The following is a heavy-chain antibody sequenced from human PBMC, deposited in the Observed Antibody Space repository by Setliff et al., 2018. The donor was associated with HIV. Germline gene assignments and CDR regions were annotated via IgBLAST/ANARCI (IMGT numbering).Heavy chain of an antibody. CDR2: VYYTGSI. CDR3: ARDDSIVLVPAIMRGDGFDF. J-gene: IGHJ3*01. V-gene: IGHV4-39*07. D-gene: IGHD2-2*01. CDR1: GGSVGSSSYY. Sequence: LTCTVSGGSVGSSSYYWAWIRQPPGKGLEWIGSVYYTGSIKYNPSLESRVTISIDTSENQFSLRLTSVTAADTAVYYCARDDSIVLVPAIMRGDGFDFWGQGTMVTVSS.